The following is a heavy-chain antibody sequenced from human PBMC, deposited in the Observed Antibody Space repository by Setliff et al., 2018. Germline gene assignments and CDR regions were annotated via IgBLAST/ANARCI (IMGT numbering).Heavy chain of an antibody. Sequence: GGSLTLSCAASGFTFSSYAMSWVRQAPGKGLVWVSAISGSGGSTYYADSVKGRFTISRDNSKNTLYLQMNSLRAEDTAVYYCARASAAEMYYFDYWGQGTLVTVSS. J-gene: IGHJ4*02. D-gene: IGHD2-2*01. CDR1: GFTFSSYA. CDR2: ISGSGGST. CDR3: ARASAAEMYYFDY. V-gene: IGHV3-23*01.